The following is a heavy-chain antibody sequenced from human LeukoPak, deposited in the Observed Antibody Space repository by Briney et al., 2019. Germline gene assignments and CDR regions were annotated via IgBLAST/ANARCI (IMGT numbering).Heavy chain of an antibody. CDR3: ARGQLWLQSYFDY. V-gene: IGHV3-9*01. D-gene: IGHD5-18*01. J-gene: IGHJ4*02. Sequence: PGGSLRLSCAASGFTFDDYAMHWVRQAPGKGLEWVSGISWNSGSIGYADSVKGRFTISRDNSKNTLYLQMNSLRAEDTAVYYCARGQLWLQSYFDYWGQGTLVTVSS. CDR1: GFTFDDYA. CDR2: ISWNSGSI.